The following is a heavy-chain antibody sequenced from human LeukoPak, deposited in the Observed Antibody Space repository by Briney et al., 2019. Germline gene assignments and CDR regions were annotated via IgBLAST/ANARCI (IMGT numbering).Heavy chain of an antibody. CDR2: INPSGGST. CDR3: AREPPHMSGYIDY. CDR1: GYTFTSYY. Sequence: GASVKVSCKAPGYTFTSYYMHWVRQAPGQGFEWMGIINPSGGSTSYAQKFRGRVTMTRDTSTSTVYMELSSLRSEDTAVYYCAREPPHMSGYIDYWGQGTLVTVSS. J-gene: IGHJ4*02. D-gene: IGHD3-3*01. V-gene: IGHV1-46*01.